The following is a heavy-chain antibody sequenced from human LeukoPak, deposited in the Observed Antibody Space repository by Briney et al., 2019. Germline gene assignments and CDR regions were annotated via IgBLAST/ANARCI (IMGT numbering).Heavy chain of an antibody. J-gene: IGHJ4*02. V-gene: IGHV4-34*01. D-gene: IGHD1-26*01. CDR1: GGSFSGYY. CDR3: ARGALEWELLNYFDY. CDR2: INHSGST. Sequence: SETLSLTCAVYGGSFSGYYWSWIRQPPGKGLEWIGEINHSGSTNYNPSLKRRVTISVDTSKNQFSLKLSSVTAADTAVYYCARGALEWELLNYFDYWGQGTLVTVSS.